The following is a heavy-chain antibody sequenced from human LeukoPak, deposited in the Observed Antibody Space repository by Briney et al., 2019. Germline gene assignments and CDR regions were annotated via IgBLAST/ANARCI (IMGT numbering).Heavy chain of an antibody. CDR2: ISSSSSYI. CDR1: GFTFSSYS. Sequence: PGGSLRLSCAASGFTFSSYSMNWVRQAPGKGLEWVSSISSSSSYIYYADSVKGRFTISRDNSKNTLYLQMNSLRAEDTAVYYCARELLRRGWFDPWGQGTLVTVSS. CDR3: ARELLRRGWFDP. J-gene: IGHJ5*02. V-gene: IGHV3-21*01. D-gene: IGHD2-15*01.